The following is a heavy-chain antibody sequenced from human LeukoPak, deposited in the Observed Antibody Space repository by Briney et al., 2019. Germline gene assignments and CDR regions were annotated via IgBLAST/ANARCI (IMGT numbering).Heavy chain of an antibody. CDR2: ISPSGST. D-gene: IGHD3-3*01. V-gene: IGHV4-34*01. Sequence: SETLSLTCAVYGGSFSGYSWNWIRQPPGKGLEWIGEISPSGSTNYNPSLRSRVTISVDTSKNQFSLRLRSVTAADTAVYYCARGGAERLFVSNWFDPWGQGTLVTVSS. CDR1: GGSFSGYS. CDR3: ARGGAERLFVSNWFDP. J-gene: IGHJ5*02.